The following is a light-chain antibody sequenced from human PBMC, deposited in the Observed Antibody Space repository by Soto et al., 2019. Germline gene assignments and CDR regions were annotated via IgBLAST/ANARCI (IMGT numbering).Light chain of an antibody. CDR1: QSIYEQ. J-gene: IGKJ4*01. CDR2: DTS. V-gene: IGKV3-15*01. CDR3: QQYHRWPLT. Sequence: ILMTQSQAPLALSPGERDTLPCRASQSIYEQLAWDQQNPDPTPRLVIYDTSSRATGTPGSFSGSGSGTEFTLTISSLQSEDFAVYYCQQYHRWPLTFGGGTKVDIK.